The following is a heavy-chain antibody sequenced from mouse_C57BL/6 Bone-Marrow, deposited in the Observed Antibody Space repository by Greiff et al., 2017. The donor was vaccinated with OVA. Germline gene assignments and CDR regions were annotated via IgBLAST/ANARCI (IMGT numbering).Heavy chain of an antibody. CDR1: GYTFTSYW. D-gene: IGHD1-1*01. CDR2: IDPSDSYT. CDR3: ASYYYGSAWFAY. Sequence: VQLQQPGAELVMPGASVKLSCKASGYTFTSYWMHWVKQRPGQGLEWIGEIDPSDSYTNYNQKFKGKSTLTVDKSSSTAYMQLSSLTSDASAVYYCASYYYGSAWFAYWGQGTLVTVSA. J-gene: IGHJ3*01. V-gene: IGHV1-69*01.